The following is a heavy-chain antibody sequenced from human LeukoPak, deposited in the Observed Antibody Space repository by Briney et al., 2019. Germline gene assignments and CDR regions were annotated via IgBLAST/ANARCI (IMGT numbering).Heavy chain of an antibody. Sequence: PSETLSLTCAVYGGSFSGYYWSWIRQPPGKGLEWTGEINHSGSTNYNPSLKSRVTISVDTSKNQFSLKLSSVTAADTAVYYCARGLYGDLGLPRQNYFDYWGQGTLVTVS. CDR3: ARGLYGDLGLPRQNYFDY. CDR1: GGSFSGYY. D-gene: IGHD4-17*01. J-gene: IGHJ4*02. CDR2: INHSGST. V-gene: IGHV4-34*01.